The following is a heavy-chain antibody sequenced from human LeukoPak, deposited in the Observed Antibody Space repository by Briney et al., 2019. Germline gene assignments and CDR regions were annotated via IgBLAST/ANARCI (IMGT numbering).Heavy chain of an antibody. CDR3: TRDSGQLGYSYGDYYYYYYMDV. CDR1: EFTFVDYA. V-gene: IGHV3-49*04. CDR2: IGGKDYGGPI. J-gene: IGHJ6*03. Sequence: SLRLSRTSSEFTFVDYAMSWVRQAPGKGLAWVGFIGGKDYGGPIEYSASVKGRFTISRDDSKRIAYLQMNSLKTEDTAVYYCTRDSGQLGYSYGDYYYYYYMDVWGKGTTVIVSS. D-gene: IGHD5-18*01.